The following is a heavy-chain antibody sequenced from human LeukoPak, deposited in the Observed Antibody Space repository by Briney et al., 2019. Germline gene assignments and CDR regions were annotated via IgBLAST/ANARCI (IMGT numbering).Heavy chain of an antibody. J-gene: IGHJ5*02. CDR3: ARDSSGYGDYWWFDP. Sequence: GGSLRLSCAASGFTFSSYAMHWVRQAPGKGLEWVAVISYDGSNKYYADSVKGRFTISRDNSKNTLYLQMNSLRAGDTAVYYCARDSSGYGDYWWFDPWGQGTLVTVSS. V-gene: IGHV3-30*04. CDR1: GFTFSSYA. D-gene: IGHD4-17*01. CDR2: ISYDGSNK.